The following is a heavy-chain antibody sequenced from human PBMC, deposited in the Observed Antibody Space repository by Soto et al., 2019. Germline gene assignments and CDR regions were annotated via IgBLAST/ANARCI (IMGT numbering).Heavy chain of an antibody. Sequence: GGSLRLSCAASGFTVSSNYMSWVRQAPGKGLEWVSVIYSGGSTYYADSVKGRFTISRHNSKNTLYLQMNSLRAEDTAVYYCAGGLRITMVRGVITYFDYWGQGTLVTVSS. CDR2: IYSGGST. CDR3: AGGLRITMVRGVITYFDY. V-gene: IGHV3-53*04. D-gene: IGHD3-10*01. CDR1: GFTVSSNY. J-gene: IGHJ4*02.